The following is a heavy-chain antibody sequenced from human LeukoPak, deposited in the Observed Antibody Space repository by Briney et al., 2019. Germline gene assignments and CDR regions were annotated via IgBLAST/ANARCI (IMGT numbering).Heavy chain of an antibody. CDR2: IIPIFGTA. J-gene: IGHJ4*02. CDR3: ARARYRYPELYYFDY. V-gene: IGHV1-69*05. Sequence: SVKVSCKASGGTFSSYAISWVRQAPGQGLEWMGGIIPIFGTANYAQKFQGRVTITTDESTSTAYMELSSLRSEDTAVYYCARARYRYPELYYFDYWGQGTLVTVSS. CDR1: GGTFSSYA. D-gene: IGHD1-14*01.